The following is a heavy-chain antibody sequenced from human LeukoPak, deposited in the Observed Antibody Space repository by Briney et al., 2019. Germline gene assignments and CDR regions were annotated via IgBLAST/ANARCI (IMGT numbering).Heavy chain of an antibody. CDR2: IKQDGSEK. J-gene: IGHJ4*02. V-gene: IGHV3-7*01. CDR1: GFTFSSYW. Sequence: GGSLRLSCAATGFTFSSYWMTWVRQAPGKGLEWVANIKQDGSEKYYVDSVRGRFTISRDNAKNSLYLQMDSLRAEDTAVYYCARDQTPFVWGQGTLVTVSS. CDR3: ARDQTPFV.